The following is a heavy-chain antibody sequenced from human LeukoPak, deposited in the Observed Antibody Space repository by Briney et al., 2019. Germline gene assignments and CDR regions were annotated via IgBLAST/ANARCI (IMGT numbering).Heavy chain of an antibody. J-gene: IGHJ4*02. D-gene: IGHD2-15*01. CDR2: INPYSGDT. Sequence: ASVKVSCKASGYTYTYYYMHWVRQAPGQGLEWMGWINPYSGDTNYAQKFQGRVTMTRDTSITTAYMDLSRLKSDDTAVYYCARASVENTLRIDDYWGQGTLVTVSS. CDR1: GYTYTYYY. CDR3: ARASVENTLRIDDY. V-gene: IGHV1-2*02.